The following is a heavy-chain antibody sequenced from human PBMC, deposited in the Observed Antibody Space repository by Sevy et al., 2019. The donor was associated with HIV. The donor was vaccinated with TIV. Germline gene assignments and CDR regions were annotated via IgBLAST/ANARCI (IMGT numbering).Heavy chain of an antibody. CDR3: AKDIPGYSGFDH. CDR1: GFTFDDYT. Sequence: GGSLRLSCAASGFTFDDYTMHWVRQVPGKGLEWVSLISWDAKKTDYADSVEGRFTVSRDNRKNSLYLQMNSLRSEDPALYFCAKDIPGYSGFDHWGQGTLVTVSS. D-gene: IGHD3-10*01. CDR2: ISWDAKKT. V-gene: IGHV3-43*01. J-gene: IGHJ4*02.